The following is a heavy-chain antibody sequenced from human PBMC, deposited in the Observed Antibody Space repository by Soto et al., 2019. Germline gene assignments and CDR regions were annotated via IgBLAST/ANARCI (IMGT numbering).Heavy chain of an antibody. Sequence: VQLVESGGGVVQPGRSLRLSCAASGFTFSDYAMHWVRHAPGKGLEWVAVVSHDGRNTHYVDSVKGRFTIPRDSSKNTVSLEMTSMRSEDKAVYYCATGGRQCLVTSDFNYWGQGALVTVSS. D-gene: IGHD3-16*01. CDR3: ATGGRQCLVTSDFNY. CDR1: GFTFSDYA. CDR2: VSHDGRNT. J-gene: IGHJ4*02. V-gene: IGHV3-30*03.